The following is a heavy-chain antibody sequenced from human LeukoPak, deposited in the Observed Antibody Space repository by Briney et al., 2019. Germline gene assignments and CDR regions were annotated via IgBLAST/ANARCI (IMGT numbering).Heavy chain of an antibody. CDR3: ARSPSIAARPDY. CDR1: GGTFSSYA. J-gene: IGHJ4*02. Sequence: ASVKVSCKASGGTFSSYAISWVRQAPGQGLEWTGIINPSGGSTSYAQKFQGRVTMTRDTSTSTVYMELSSLRSEDTAVYYCARSPSIAARPDYWGQGTLVTVSS. D-gene: IGHD6-6*01. CDR2: INPSGGST. V-gene: IGHV1-46*01.